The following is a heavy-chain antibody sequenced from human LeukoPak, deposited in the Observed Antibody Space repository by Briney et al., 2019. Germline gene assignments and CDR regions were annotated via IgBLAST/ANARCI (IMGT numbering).Heavy chain of an antibody. J-gene: IGHJ1*01. CDR1: GGSISSSSYY. CDR3: ARSTVRVLEEYFQH. V-gene: IGHV4-39*01. CDR2: IYYSGST. D-gene: IGHD4-17*01. Sequence: PSETLSLTCTVSGGSISSSSYYWGWIRQPPGKGLEWIGSIYYSGSTYYNPSLKSRATISVDTSKNQFSLKLSSVTAADTAVYYCARSTVRVLEEYFQHWGQGTLVTVSS.